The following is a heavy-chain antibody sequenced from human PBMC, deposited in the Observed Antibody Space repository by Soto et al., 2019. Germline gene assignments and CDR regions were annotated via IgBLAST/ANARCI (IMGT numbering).Heavy chain of an antibody. J-gene: IGHJ4*02. CDR1: GGSFSGYY. CDR2: INHSGST. V-gene: IGHV4-34*01. CDR3: ARGVPGYCSGGSCYPHFDY. Sequence: KASETLSLTCAVYGGSFSGYYWSWIRQPPGKGLEWIGEINHSGSTNYNPSLKSRVTISVDTSKNQFSLKLSSVTAADTAVYYCARGVPGYCSGGSCYPHFDYWGQGTLVTVSS. D-gene: IGHD2-15*01.